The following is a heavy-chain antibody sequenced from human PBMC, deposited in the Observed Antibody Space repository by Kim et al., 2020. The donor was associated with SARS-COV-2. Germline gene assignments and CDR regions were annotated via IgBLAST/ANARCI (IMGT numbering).Heavy chain of an antibody. Sequence: SETLSLTCAVYGGSFSGYYWSWIRQPPGKGLEWIGEINHSGSTNYNPSLKSRVTISVDTSKNQFSLKLSSVTAADTAVYYCARERELWFGELWVVQGANWFDPWGQGTLVTVSS. J-gene: IGHJ5*02. CDR2: INHSGST. V-gene: IGHV4-34*01. CDR3: ARERELWFGELWVVQGANWFDP. CDR1: GGSFSGYY. D-gene: IGHD3-10*01.